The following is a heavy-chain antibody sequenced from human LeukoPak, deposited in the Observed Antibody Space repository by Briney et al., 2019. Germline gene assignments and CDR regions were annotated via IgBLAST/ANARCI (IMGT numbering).Heavy chain of an antibody. V-gene: IGHV4-59*01. CDR2: IYYSGST. J-gene: IGHJ6*02. Sequence: SETLSLTCTVSGGSISSYYWSWIRQPPGKGLEWIGYIYYSGSTSYNPSLKSRVTISVDTSKNQFSLKLSSVTAADTAVYYCARVYYDFWSGYNYYYYGMDVWGQGTTVTVSS. CDR1: GGSISSYY. CDR3: ARVYYDFWSGYNYYYYGMDV. D-gene: IGHD3-3*01.